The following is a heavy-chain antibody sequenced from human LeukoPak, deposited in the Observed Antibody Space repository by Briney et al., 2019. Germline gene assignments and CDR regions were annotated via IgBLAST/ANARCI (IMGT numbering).Heavy chain of an antibody. CDR2: ISGSGGST. J-gene: IGHJ4*02. CDR1: GFTFSSYA. Sequence: HPGGSLRLSCAASGFTFSSYAMSWVRQAPGKGLEWVSAISGSGGSTYYADSVKGRFTISRDNSKNTLYLQMNSLRAEDTAVYYCAKDGGSSSSGYYFDYWGQGTLVTVSS. D-gene: IGHD6-6*01. V-gene: IGHV3-23*01. CDR3: AKDGGSSSSGYYFDY.